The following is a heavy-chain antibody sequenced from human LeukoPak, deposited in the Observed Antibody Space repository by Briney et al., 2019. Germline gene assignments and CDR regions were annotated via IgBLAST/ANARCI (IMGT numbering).Heavy chain of an antibody. CDR3: ARDLYGTMIRGEIGY. CDR1: GGTFSSYA. J-gene: IGHJ4*02. CDR2: IIPIFGTA. V-gene: IGHV1-69*13. Sequence: ASVKVSCKASGGTFSSYAISWVRQAPGQGLEWMGGIIPIFGTANYAQKFQGRVTITADESTSTAYMELSSLRSDDTAVYYCARDLYGTMIRGEIGYWGQGTLVTVSS. D-gene: IGHD3-10*01.